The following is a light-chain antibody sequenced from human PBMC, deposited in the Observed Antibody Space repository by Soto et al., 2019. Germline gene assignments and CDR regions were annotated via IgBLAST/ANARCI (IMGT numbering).Light chain of an antibody. CDR3: CSYTGSITWV. CDR2: EVS. CDR1: SSDVGAYNY. J-gene: IGLJ3*02. V-gene: IGLV2-14*01. Sequence: QSALTQPASVSGSPGQSITISCTGTSSDVGAYNYVSWYQQHPGKAPKLMIYEVSNRPSGVSNRFSGSKSGNTASLTISGLQAEDEADYYCCSYTGSITWVFGGGTKVTVL.